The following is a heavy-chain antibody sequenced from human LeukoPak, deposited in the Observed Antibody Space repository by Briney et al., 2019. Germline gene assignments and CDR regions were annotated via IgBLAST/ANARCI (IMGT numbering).Heavy chain of an antibody. D-gene: IGHD6-13*01. V-gene: IGHV4-30-2*02. Sequence: SETLSLTCAVSGGSISSGGYSWSWIRQPPGKGLEWIGYIYHSGSTYYNPSLKSRVTISVDTSKNQFSLKLSSVTAADTAVYYCARQGVGSSWYNYWGQGTLVTVSS. J-gene: IGHJ4*02. CDR3: ARQGVGSSWYNY. CDR2: IYHSGST. CDR1: GGSISSGGYS.